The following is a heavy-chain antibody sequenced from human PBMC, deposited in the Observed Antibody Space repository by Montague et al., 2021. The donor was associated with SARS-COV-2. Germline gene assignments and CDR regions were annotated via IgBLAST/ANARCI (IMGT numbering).Heavy chain of an antibody. J-gene: IGHJ6*03. V-gene: IGHV4-34*01. D-gene: IGHD3-10*01. CDR2: IHHGGST. CDR1: GGSFSTYS. Sequence: ETLSLTCAVHGGSFSTYSWNWIRQPPGKGLEWIGEIHHGGSTNYNPSLKSRVTIAADTSKNQFSLKLTSVAAADTAVYYCARLGDGVVPSPILGVGPYYSSSYMDVWGKGTTVTVSS. CDR3: ARLGDGVVPSPILGVGPYYSSSYMDV.